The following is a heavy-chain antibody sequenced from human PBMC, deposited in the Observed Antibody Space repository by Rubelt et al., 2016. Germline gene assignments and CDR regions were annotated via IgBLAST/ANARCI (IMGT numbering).Heavy chain of an antibody. D-gene: IGHD1-7*01. CDR2: ISAYNGNT. J-gene: IGHJ4*02. V-gene: IGHV1-18*01. CDR3: ARDLPPFRRYNWNFPLDY. CDR1: GYTFTSYG. Sequence: QVQLVQSGAEVKKPGASVKVSCKASGYTFTSYGISWVRQAPGQGLEWMGLISAYNGNTNYAQKLQGRVTMTTDTSTSTAYMELRSLRSDDTAVYYCARDLPPFRRYNWNFPLDYWGQGTLVTVSS.